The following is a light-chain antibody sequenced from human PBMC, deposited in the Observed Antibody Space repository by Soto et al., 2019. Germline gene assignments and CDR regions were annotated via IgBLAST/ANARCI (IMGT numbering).Light chain of an antibody. CDR2: KAS. CDR1: QSISSW. Sequence: DIHMTQSPSTLSASVGDRVTITCRASQSISSWLAWYQQKPGKAPKLLIYKASSLESVVPSRFSGSRSGTEFTLTISSLQPDDFATYYCQKYNSYPLTFGGGTKVEIK. CDR3: QKYNSYPLT. V-gene: IGKV1-5*03. J-gene: IGKJ4*01.